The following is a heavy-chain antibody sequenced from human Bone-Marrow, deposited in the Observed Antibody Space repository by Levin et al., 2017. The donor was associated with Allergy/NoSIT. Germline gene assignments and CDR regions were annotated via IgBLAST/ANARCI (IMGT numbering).Heavy chain of an antibody. J-gene: IGHJ3*02. CDR2: SSGSSSLI. D-gene: IGHD4-17*01. Sequence: GGSLRLSCAASGFNFNSYGMNWVRQAPGQGLEWVSYSSGSSSLIYYADSVRGRFTISRDTGKTSLFLQMNSLRDDDTAVYYCARDRDDYGDPDGAFDIWGQGTMVTVSS. V-gene: IGHV3-48*02. CDR1: GFNFNSYG. CDR3: ARDRDDYGDPDGAFDI.